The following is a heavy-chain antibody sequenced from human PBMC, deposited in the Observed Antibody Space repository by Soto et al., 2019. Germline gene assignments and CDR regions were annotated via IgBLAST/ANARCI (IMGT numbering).Heavy chain of an antibody. D-gene: IGHD1-1*01. V-gene: IGHV3-74*03. CDR1: GFTFTHYR. CDR2: INSDGARI. CDR3: ARAEDWNYVQDF. J-gene: IGHJ4*02. Sequence: VGSLRLSCAASGFTFTHYRIHWVRQPPGKGLEWVGRINSDGARIEYGDSVKGRFTISRDNAHNMVFLQMNSLTDEDSGVYFCARAEDWNYVQDFWGQGTLVTVSS.